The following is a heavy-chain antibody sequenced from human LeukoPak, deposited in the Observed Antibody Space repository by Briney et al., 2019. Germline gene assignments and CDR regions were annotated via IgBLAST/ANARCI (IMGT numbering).Heavy chain of an antibody. CDR3: ARDKLLWFGESHRLTDYYGMDV. CDR2: IIPIFGTA. CDR1: GGTFSSYA. Sequence: ASVKVSCKASGGTFSSYAISWVRQAPGQGLEWMGGIIPIFGTANYAQKFQGRVTITADKSTSTAYMELSSLRSEDTAVYYCARDKLLWFGESHRLTDYYGMDVWGKGTTVTVSP. D-gene: IGHD3-10*01. V-gene: IGHV1-69*06. J-gene: IGHJ6*04.